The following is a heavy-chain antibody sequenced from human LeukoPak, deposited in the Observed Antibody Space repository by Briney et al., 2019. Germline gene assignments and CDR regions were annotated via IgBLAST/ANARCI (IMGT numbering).Heavy chain of an antibody. CDR3: ARDERYDSSGCPFDY. CDR2: INPNNGGT. Sequence: ASVKVPCKASGYTFTGYYIHWVRQAPGQGLEWMGWINPNNGGTNYAQKFQGRVTMTRDTSISTAYMELSRLRSDDTAVYYCARDERYDSSGCPFDYWGQGTLVTVSS. D-gene: IGHD3-22*01. CDR1: GYTFTGYY. V-gene: IGHV1-2*02. J-gene: IGHJ4*02.